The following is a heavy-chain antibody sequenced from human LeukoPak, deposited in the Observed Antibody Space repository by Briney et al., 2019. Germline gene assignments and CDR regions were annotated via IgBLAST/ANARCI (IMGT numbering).Heavy chain of an antibody. Sequence: PGGSLRLSCAASGFTFSSYNMNWVRQAPGKGLEWIGSISYSGSTYYNPSLKSRVTISVDTSKNQFSLKLSSVTAADTAVYYCARGYCGGGSCYESRGWFDYWGQGTLVTVSS. V-gene: IGHV4-39*07. J-gene: IGHJ4*02. CDR1: GFTFSSYN. CDR3: ARGYCGGGSCYESRGWFDY. CDR2: ISYSGST. D-gene: IGHD2-15*01.